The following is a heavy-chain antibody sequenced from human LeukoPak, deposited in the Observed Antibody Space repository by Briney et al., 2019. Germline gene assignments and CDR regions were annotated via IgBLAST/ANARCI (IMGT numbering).Heavy chain of an antibody. CDR2: ISAYNGNT. D-gene: IGHD4-17*01. J-gene: IGHJ2*01. Sequence: GASVKVSCKASGYSFTTYGINWVRQAPGQGLEWMGWISAYNGNTNYAQTFQGRVTMTTDTSTSTAYMELRSLGSDDTAVYYCAREGRLRGGSTWYFDLWGRGTLVTVSS. CDR1: GYSFTTYG. V-gene: IGHV1-18*01. CDR3: AREGRLRGGSTWYFDL.